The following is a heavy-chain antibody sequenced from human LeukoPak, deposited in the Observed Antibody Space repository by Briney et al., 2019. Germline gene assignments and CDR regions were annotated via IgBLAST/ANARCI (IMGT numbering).Heavy chain of an antibody. Sequence: VASVKVSCKASGYTFTSYGISWVRQAPGQGLEWMGWISAYNGNTNYAQKLQGRVTMTTDTSTSTAYMELRSLRSDDTAVYYCARDPSPIHRYYYDSSGLTTDYWGQGTLVTVSS. CDR1: GYTFTSYG. J-gene: IGHJ4*02. D-gene: IGHD3-22*01. V-gene: IGHV1-18*01. CDR3: ARDPSPIHRYYYDSSGLTTDY. CDR2: ISAYNGNT.